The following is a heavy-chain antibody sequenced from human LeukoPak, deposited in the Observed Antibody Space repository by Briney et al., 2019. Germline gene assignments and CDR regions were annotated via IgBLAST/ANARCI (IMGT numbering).Heavy chain of an antibody. D-gene: IGHD3-10*01. CDR1: GFTFSSYA. V-gene: IGHV3-23*01. CDR3: AKGTGSGSSNWFDP. CDR2: ITGSGGST. Sequence: GGSLRLSCAASGFTFSSYAMSWVRQAPGKGLEWVSAITGSGGSTYYADSVKGRFTISRDNSKNTLYLQTNSLRAEDTAVYYCAKGTGSGSSNWFDPWGQGTLVTVSS. J-gene: IGHJ5*02.